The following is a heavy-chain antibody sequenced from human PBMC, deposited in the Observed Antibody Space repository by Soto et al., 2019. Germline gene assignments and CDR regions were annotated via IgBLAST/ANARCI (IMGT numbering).Heavy chain of an antibody. D-gene: IGHD4-17*01. CDR1: GGSISSSSYY. Sequence: SETLSLTCTVSGGSISSSSYYWGWIRQPPGKGLEWIGSIYYSGSTYYNPSLKSRVTISVDTSKNQFSLKLSSVTAADTAVYYCARSSTVTSLAEYFQHWGQGTLVTVSS. J-gene: IGHJ1*01. CDR3: ARSSTVTSLAEYFQH. CDR2: IYYSGST. V-gene: IGHV4-39*01.